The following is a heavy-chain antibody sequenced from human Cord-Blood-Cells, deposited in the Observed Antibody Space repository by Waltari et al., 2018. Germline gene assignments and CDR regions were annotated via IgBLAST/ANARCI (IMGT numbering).Heavy chain of an antibody. CDR3: ASTAPYYYDRSGYYYFDY. V-gene: IGHV4-39*01. Sequence: QLKLQESGPGLVKPSETLSLTCTVSGGSISSSSYYWGWIRQPPGKGLEWIGSIYYRGSTYYDPARKSRVTITVDRAKNQFSLKLSSVTAADAAVYYCASTAPYYYDRSGYYYFDYWGQGTLVTVSS. J-gene: IGHJ4*02. CDR2: IYYRGST. CDR1: GGSISSSSYY. D-gene: IGHD3-22*01.